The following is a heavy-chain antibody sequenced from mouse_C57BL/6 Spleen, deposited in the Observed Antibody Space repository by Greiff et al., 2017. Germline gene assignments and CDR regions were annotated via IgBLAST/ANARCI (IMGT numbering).Heavy chain of an antibody. J-gene: IGHJ1*03. V-gene: IGHV1-39*01. CDR3: ARSRNDGRSFYWYFDV. CDR2: INPNYGTT. D-gene: IGHD1-1*01. CDR1: GYSFTDYN. Sequence: VQLQQSGPELVKPGASVKISCKASGYSFTDYNMNWVKQSNGKSLEWIGVINPNYGTTSYNQKFKGKATLTVDQSSSTAYMQLNSLTSEDSAVYDCARSRNDGRSFYWYFDVWGTGTTVTVSS.